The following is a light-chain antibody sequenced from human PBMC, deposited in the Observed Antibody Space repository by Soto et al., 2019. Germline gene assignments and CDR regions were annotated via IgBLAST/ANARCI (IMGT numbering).Light chain of an antibody. CDR1: QSLVNPY. V-gene: IGKV3-20*01. CDR3: QQYRSSPPT. CDR2: GAS. Sequence: EIVLTQSPGSLSLCPGDRATLSCRASQSLVNPYVAWYLHKPGQPPRLLIYGASSRATGIPDRFSGRGSGTDFTLTISRLEPEAFAVYYCQQYRSSPPTFGQGTKV. J-gene: IGKJ1*01.